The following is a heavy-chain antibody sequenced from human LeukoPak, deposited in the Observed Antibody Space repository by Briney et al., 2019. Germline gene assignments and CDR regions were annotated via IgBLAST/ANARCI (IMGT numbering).Heavy chain of an antibody. J-gene: IGHJ5*02. Sequence: SETLSLTCTVSGGSISSSSYYWGWIRQPPGKGLEWIGSIYYSGSTYYNPSLKSRVTISVDTSKNQFSLKLSSVTAADTAVYYCARRAGGYEAYNWFDPWGQGTLVTVSS. CDR3: ARRAGGYEAYNWFDP. D-gene: IGHD5-12*01. CDR1: GGSISSSSYY. CDR2: IYYSGST. V-gene: IGHV4-39*01.